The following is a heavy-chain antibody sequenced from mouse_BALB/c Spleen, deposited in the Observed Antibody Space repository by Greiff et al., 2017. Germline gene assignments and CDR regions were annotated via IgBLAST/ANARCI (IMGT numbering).Heavy chain of an antibody. CDR1: GYTFTSYW. CDR3: ARGGVYGSSFAY. Sequence: QVHVKQSGAELAKPGASVKMSCKASGYTFTSYWMHWVKQRPGQGLEWIGYINPSTGYTEYNQKFKDKATLTADKSSSTAYMQLSSLTSEDSAVYYCARGGVYGSSFAYWGQGTLVTVSA. V-gene: IGHV1-7*01. J-gene: IGHJ3*01. CDR2: INPSTGYT. D-gene: IGHD1-3*01.